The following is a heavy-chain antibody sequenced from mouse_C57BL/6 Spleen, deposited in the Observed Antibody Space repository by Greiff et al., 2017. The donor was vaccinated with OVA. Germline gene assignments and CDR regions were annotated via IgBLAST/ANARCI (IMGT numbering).Heavy chain of an antibody. J-gene: IGHJ2*01. V-gene: IGHV6-3*01. CDR1: GFTFSNYW. D-gene: IGHD1-1*01. Sequence: EVQLQESGGGLVQPGGSMKLSCVASGFTFSNYWMNWVRQSPEKGLEWVAQIRLKSDNYATHYAESVKGRFTISRDDSKSSVYLQMNNLRAEDTGIYYCSNYGSSYFDYWGQGTTLTVSS. CDR3: SNYGSSYFDY. CDR2: IRLKSDNYAT.